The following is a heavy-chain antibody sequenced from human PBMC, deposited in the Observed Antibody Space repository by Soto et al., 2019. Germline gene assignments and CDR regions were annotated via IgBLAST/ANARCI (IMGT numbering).Heavy chain of an antibody. CDR1: GFSLSTSGVG. J-gene: IGHJ6*03. D-gene: IGHD2-2*01. V-gene: IGHV2-5*02. Sequence: QITLKESGPTLVKPTQTLTLTCTFSGFSLSTSGVGVGWIRQPPGKALEWLALIYWDDDKRYSPSLKSRLTINKDTSKNQVVLTMTNMDPVDTATYSCAHRRRLCISTSCYYYYYYMDVWGKGTTVTVSS. CDR2: IYWDDDK. CDR3: AHRRRLCISTSCYYYYYYMDV.